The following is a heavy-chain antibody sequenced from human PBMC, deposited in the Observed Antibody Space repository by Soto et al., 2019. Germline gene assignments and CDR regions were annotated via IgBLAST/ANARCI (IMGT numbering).Heavy chain of an antibody. V-gene: IGHV1-46*01. Sequence: GASVKVSCKASGYTFTRYYIHWVRQAAGQGLEWMGVINPSGGSTTHAQNFQGRVTVTRDTSTSTVYMEVSSLTSEDTAVYYCAGRVGAGVLDYWGQGTPVTVSS. D-gene: IGHD1-26*01. CDR3: AGRVGAGVLDY. CDR1: GYTFTRYY. J-gene: IGHJ4*02. CDR2: INPSGGST.